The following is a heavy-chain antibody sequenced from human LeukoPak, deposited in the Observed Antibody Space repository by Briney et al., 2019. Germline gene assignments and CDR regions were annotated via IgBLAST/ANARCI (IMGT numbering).Heavy chain of an antibody. CDR1: GFTFTNYA. V-gene: IGHV3-23*01. Sequence: GGSLRLSRVAPGFTFTNYAMSWVRQAPGKGLDWISSISASGGSTYYADSVKGRFTLSRDTSMNTLFLQMNNLTADDTAVYHCAKSKSGYFRFDLWGQGTLVAVSS. CDR2: ISASGGST. J-gene: IGHJ5*02. D-gene: IGHD3-3*01. CDR3: AKSKSGYFRFDL.